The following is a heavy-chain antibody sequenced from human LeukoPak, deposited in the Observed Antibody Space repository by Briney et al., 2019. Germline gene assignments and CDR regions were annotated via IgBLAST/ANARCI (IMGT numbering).Heavy chain of an antibody. V-gene: IGHV3-21*01. J-gene: IGHJ6*03. Sequence: GGSLRLSCAASGFTFSSYEMNWVRQAPGKGLEWVSSISSSSSYIYYADSVKGRFTISRDNAKNSLYLQMNSLRAEDTAVYYCGLLWFGELLKWGGHYYYYYMDVWGKGTTVTISS. CDR1: GFTFSSYE. D-gene: IGHD3-10*01. CDR2: ISSSSSYI. CDR3: GLLWFGELLKWGGHYYYYYMDV.